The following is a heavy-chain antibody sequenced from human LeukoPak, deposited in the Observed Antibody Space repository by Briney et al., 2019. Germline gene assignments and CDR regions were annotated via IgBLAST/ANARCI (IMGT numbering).Heavy chain of an antibody. CDR2: INHSGST. D-gene: IGHD3/OR15-3a*01. CDR1: GGSFCGYY. Sequence: PSETLSLTCAVYGGSFCGYYWRWIRQPPGKGLEGSGEINHSGSTNYNPSLKSRVNISVDTSKNQFSLKLSSVTAADTAVYYCARGGLVALDYWGQGTLVTVSS. CDR3: ARGGLVALDY. V-gene: IGHV4-34*01. J-gene: IGHJ4*02.